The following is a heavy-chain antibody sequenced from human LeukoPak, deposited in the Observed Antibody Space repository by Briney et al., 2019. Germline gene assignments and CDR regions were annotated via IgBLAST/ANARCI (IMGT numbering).Heavy chain of an antibody. CDR1: GFTFDDYA. J-gene: IGHJ4*02. V-gene: IGHV3-9*01. CDR3: AKELLAKGALDY. D-gene: IGHD2-15*01. Sequence: GSSLRLSCAASGFTFDDYAMHWVRQAPGKGPGWVSGIFGNSATIRYADSVKGRFTVSRDNAKNSLYLQMNSLRSEDTAFYYCAKELLAKGALDYWGQGALVTVSS. CDR2: IFGNSATI.